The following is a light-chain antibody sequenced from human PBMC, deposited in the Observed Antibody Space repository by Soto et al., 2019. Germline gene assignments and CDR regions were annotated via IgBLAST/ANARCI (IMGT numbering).Light chain of an antibody. J-gene: IGLJ1*01. V-gene: IGLV2-8*01. CDR2: EVS. CDR1: SSDVGGYNY. CDR3: SSYAGSNTDYV. Sequence: QSALTQPPSASGSPGQTVTISCTGTSSDVGGYNYVSWYQQHPGTVPKLMIYEVSKRPSGVPDRFSGSKSGNTASLTVSGLQAEDEADYYCSSYAGSNTDYVFGTGTKVTVL.